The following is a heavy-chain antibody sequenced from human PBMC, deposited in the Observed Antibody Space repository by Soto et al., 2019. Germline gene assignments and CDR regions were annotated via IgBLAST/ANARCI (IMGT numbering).Heavy chain of an antibody. CDR3: ARYHFGRGPQRLYYYYGLDV. V-gene: IGHV1-3*01. CDR1: GYTFTSYA. J-gene: IGHJ6*02. D-gene: IGHD1-1*01. Sequence: ASSVKVSCKASGYTFTSYAMHWVRQAPGQRLAWMGWINAGNGNTKYSQKFQGRVTITRDTSASTAYMELSSLRSEDTAVYYCARYHFGRGPQRLYYYYGLDVWCQGTTVTVFS. CDR2: INAGNGNT.